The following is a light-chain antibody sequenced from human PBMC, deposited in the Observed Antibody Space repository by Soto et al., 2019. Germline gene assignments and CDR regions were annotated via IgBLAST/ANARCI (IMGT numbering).Light chain of an antibody. CDR2: MAS. Sequence: DIPMTQSPSTLSASVGDRVIITCRASQSISNWLAWYQQKPGKAPNLLIHMASNLESGVSSRFSGSGSGTDFALTISSLQPDDSAFYYCQQYSGYPLTFGGGTRVEIK. V-gene: IGKV1-5*03. CDR3: QQYSGYPLT. J-gene: IGKJ4*01. CDR1: QSISNW.